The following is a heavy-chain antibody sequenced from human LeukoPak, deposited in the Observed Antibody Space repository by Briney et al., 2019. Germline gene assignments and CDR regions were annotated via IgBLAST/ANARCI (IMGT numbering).Heavy chain of an antibody. CDR3: ARGRSLGPAAIAYYFDY. D-gene: IGHD2-2*01. CDR2: IYTSGST. J-gene: IGHJ4*02. V-gene: IGHV4-4*07. CDR1: GGSISSYY. Sequence: SETLSLTCTVSGGSISSYYWSWIRQPAGKGLEWIGRIYTSGSTNYNPSLKSRATMSVDTSKNQFSLKLSSVTAADTAVYYCARGRSLGPAAIAYYFDYWGQGTLVTVSS.